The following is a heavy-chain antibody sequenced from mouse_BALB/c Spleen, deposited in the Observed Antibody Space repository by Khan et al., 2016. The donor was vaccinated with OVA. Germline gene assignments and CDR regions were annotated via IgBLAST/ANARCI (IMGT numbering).Heavy chain of an antibody. D-gene: IGHD2-2*01. CDR3: AREGGGFDSYYFDY. CDR1: GISITTGNYR. V-gene: IGHV3-5*02. Sequence: EVQLQESGPGLVKPSQTVSLTCTVTGISITTGNYRWSWIRHFPGNKLEWIWYLYYSGTTTYNPSLTSRTSITRDTSKNRFFLEMDSLTTEDTATYYCAREGGGFDSYYFDYWGQGTTLTVSS. J-gene: IGHJ2*01. CDR2: LYYSGTT.